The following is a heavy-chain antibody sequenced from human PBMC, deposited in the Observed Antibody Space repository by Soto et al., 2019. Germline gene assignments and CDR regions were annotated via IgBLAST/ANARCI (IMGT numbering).Heavy chain of an antibody. Sequence: PGGSLRLSCAASGFTFSSYRMNWVRQAPGKGLEWVSSISSSSSTIYYADSVKGRFTISRDNAKNSLYLQMNSLRAEDTAVYYCASPEDSGYGWYYFDYWGQGTLVTVSS. CDR3: ASPEDSGYGWYYFDY. J-gene: IGHJ4*02. CDR1: GFTFSSYR. CDR2: ISSSSSTI. V-gene: IGHV3-48*01. D-gene: IGHD5-12*01.